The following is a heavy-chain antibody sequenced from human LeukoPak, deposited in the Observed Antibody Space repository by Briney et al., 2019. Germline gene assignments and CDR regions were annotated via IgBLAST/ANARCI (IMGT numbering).Heavy chain of an antibody. CDR3: ARGMGVLVPAATWFDP. J-gene: IGHJ5*02. V-gene: IGHV1-46*01. D-gene: IGHD2-2*01. Sequence: ASVKVSCKASGYTFTSYYMHWVRQAPGQGLEWMGLINPTGGSTGYAQKFQGRVTMTRDMSTSTDYMELSSLRSEDTAIYYCARGMGVLVPAATWFDPWGQGTLVTVSS. CDR2: INPTGGST. CDR1: GYTFTSYY.